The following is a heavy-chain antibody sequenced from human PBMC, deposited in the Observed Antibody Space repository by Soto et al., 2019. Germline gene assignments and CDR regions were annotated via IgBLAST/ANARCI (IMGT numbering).Heavy chain of an antibody. D-gene: IGHD5-18*01. CDR2: INYSGST. CDR1: GGSISSSTYY. V-gene: IGHV4-39*01. Sequence: QLQLQESGPGLVKPSETLSLTCTVSGGSISSSTYYWGWIRQSPGKGLEWIGSINYSGSTYYNPSLKSRVTVFVDTPKNQFSLKLSYVTAADTAVYYCAARLSGYNYGWGSWIDPWGQGTLVTVSS. J-gene: IGHJ5*02. CDR3: AARLSGYNYGWGSWIDP.